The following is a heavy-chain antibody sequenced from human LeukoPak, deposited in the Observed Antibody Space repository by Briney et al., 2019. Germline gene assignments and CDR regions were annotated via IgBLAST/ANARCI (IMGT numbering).Heavy chain of an antibody. CDR3: ARGDDYYDSSGYYPFDY. J-gene: IGHJ4*02. CDR2: ISYDGSNK. D-gene: IGHD3-22*01. Sequence: GGSLRLSWAASGFTFSSYAMHWVRQAPGKGLEWVAVISYDGSNKYYADSVKGRFTISRDNSKNTLYLQMNSLRAEDTAVYYCARGDDYYDSSGYYPFDYWGQGTLVTVSS. CDR1: GFTFSSYA. V-gene: IGHV3-30*04.